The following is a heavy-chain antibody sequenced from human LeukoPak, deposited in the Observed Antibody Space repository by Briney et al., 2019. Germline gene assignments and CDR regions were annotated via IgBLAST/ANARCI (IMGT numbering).Heavy chain of an antibody. D-gene: IGHD2-8*01. CDR2: VSLSGLT. CDR1: GGSITSTNW. J-gene: IGHJ4*02. CDR3: SRENGAFSPFGY. Sequence: SETLSLTCGVSGGSITSTNWWSWVCQPPGQGLEWIGEVSLSGLTNYNPSLSSRVIMAPDTSKNHLSLHLTSVTAADTAVYYCSRENGAFSPFGYWGQGYLVTVLS. V-gene: IGHV4-4*02.